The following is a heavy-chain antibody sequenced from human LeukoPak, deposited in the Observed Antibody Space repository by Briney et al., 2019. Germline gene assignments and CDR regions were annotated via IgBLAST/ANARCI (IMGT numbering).Heavy chain of an antibody. Sequence: PSETLSLTCAVYGGSFSGYYWSWIRQPPGKGLEWIGEINHSGSTNYNPSLKSRVTISVDTSKNQFSLKLSSVTAADTAVYYCARVYYYGSGSYLPNYYYGMDVWGQGTTVTVSS. CDR3: ARVYYYGSGSYLPNYYYGMDV. D-gene: IGHD3-10*01. CDR2: INHSGST. CDR1: GGSFSGYY. V-gene: IGHV4-34*01. J-gene: IGHJ6*02.